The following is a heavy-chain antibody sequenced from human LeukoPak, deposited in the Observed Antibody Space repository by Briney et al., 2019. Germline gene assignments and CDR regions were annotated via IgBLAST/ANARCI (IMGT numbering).Heavy chain of an antibody. CDR2: IYYSGST. CDR1: GGSISSSNYY. V-gene: IGHV4-39*02. CDR3: ARLVAVAGVFDY. Sequence: PSETLSLTGTVSGGSISSSNYYWGWIRQPPGKGLEWIGNIYYSGSTYYNPSLKSRVTISVDTSKNHFSLKLSSVTAADTAVYYCARLVAVAGVFDYWGQGTLVTVSS. D-gene: IGHD6-19*01. J-gene: IGHJ4*02.